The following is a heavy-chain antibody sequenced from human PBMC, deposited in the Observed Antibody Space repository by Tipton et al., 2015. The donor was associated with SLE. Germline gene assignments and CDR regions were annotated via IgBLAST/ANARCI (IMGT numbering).Heavy chain of an antibody. CDR1: GFKISDYW. CDR3: ARGSYYYDSSGPSDY. J-gene: IGHJ4*02. CDR2: ISSSSSYI. D-gene: IGHD3-22*01. V-gene: IGHV3-21*03. Sequence: GSLRLSCAASGFKISDYWMYWVRQAPGKGLEWVSSISSSSSYIHYADSVKGRFTISRDNAKNSLYLQMNSLRAEDTAVYYCARGSYYYDSSGPSDYWGQGTLVTVSS.